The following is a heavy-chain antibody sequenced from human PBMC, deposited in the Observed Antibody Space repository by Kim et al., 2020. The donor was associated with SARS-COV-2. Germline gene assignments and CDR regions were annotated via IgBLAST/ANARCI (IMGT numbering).Heavy chain of an antibody. CDR3: AREPSSGWYRRPPTGTGGFDY. Sequence: GGSLRLSCAASGFTFSSYGMHWVRQAPGKGLEWVAVIWYDGSNKYYADSVKGRFTISRDNSKNTLYLQMNSLRAEDTAVYYCAREPSSGWYRRPPTGTGGFDYWGQGTLVTVSS. J-gene: IGHJ4*02. D-gene: IGHD6-19*01. CDR1: GFTFSSYG. V-gene: IGHV3-33*01. CDR2: IWYDGSNK.